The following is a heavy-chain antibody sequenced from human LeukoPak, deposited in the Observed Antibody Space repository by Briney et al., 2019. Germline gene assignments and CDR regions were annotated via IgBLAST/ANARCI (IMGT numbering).Heavy chain of an antibody. CDR2: ISSSSSTI. Sequence: GGSLRLSCAASGFTFSSYSMNWVRQAPGKGLEWVSYISSSSSTIYYADSVKGRFTISRDNAKNSLYLQMNSLRAEDTAVYYCARDNSLPPSYYYYMDVWGKGTTVTVSS. D-gene: IGHD2/OR15-2a*01. J-gene: IGHJ6*03. CDR3: ARDNSLPPSYYYYMDV. V-gene: IGHV3-48*01. CDR1: GFTFSSYS.